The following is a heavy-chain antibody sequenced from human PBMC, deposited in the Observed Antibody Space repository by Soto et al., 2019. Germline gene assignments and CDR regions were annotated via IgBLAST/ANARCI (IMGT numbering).Heavy chain of an antibody. V-gene: IGHV1-8*01. CDR1: GYSXTSLD. D-gene: IGHD1-26*01. J-gene: IGHJ4*02. CDR3: ARGVSAGVDY. Sequence: GXSXKVSFKASGYSXTSLDIHLVRQTAGQGLEWMGWRKPSTGRTGYAQKFQGRVTMTRDTSINTAYMELTTLTSDDTAFYYCARGVSAGVDYWGQGTLGTVSS. CDR2: RKPSTGRT.